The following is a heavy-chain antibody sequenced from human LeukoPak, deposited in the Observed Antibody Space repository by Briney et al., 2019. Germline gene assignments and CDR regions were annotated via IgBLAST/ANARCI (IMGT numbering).Heavy chain of an antibody. V-gene: IGHV1-69*05. J-gene: IGHJ4*02. CDR2: IIPIFGTA. D-gene: IGHD3-9*01. Sequence: ASVKVSCKASGGTFSSYAISWVRQAPGQGLEWMGGIIPIFGTANYAQKFQGRVTMTRNTSISTAYMELSSLRSEDTAVYYCARGDWAPEYWGQGTLVTVSS. CDR3: ARGDWAPEY. CDR1: GGTFSSYA.